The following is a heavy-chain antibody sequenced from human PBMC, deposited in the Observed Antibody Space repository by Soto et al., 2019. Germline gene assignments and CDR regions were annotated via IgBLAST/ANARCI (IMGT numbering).Heavy chain of an antibody. CDR1: GYTFTSYG. V-gene: IGHV1-18*01. D-gene: IGHD3-10*01. CDR2: ISAYNGNT. J-gene: IGHJ4*02. Sequence: ASVKVSCKASGYTFTSYGISWVRQAPGQGLEWMGWISAYNGNTNYAQKLQGRVTMTTDTSTSTAYMELRSLRSDDTAVYYCARVGSNYGSGSYYHDYWGQGTLVTVSS. CDR3: ARVGSNYGSGSYYHDY.